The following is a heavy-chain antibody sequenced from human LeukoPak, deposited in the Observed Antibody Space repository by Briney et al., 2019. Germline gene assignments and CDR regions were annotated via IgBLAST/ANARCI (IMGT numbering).Heavy chain of an antibody. V-gene: IGHV4-59*12. CDR3: ARAAAADDY. D-gene: IGHD6-13*01. CDR2: IYYSGST. J-gene: IGHJ4*02. CDR1: GGSISSYY. Sequence: SETLSLTCTVSGGSISSYYWSWIRQPPGKGLEWIGYIYYSGSTNYNPSLKGRVTISVDTSKNQFSLKLSSVTAADTAVYYCARAAAADDYWGQGTLVTVSS.